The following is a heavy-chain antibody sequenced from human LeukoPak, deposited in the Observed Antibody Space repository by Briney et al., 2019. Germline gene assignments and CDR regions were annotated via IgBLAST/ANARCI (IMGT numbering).Heavy chain of an antibody. CDR3: ASYCSGTGCSNFDY. CDR1: GYSFTSYW. D-gene: IGHD2-15*01. V-gene: IGHV5-51*01. CDR2: IYPGDSDN. J-gene: IGHJ4*02. Sequence: GESLNISCKCTGYSFTSYWIGWVRPMTGKGLEWMGIIYPGDSDNRYSPSFQGQVTISADKSISTAYLQWSSLKASDTAMYYCASYCSGTGCSNFDYWGQGTLVTVSS.